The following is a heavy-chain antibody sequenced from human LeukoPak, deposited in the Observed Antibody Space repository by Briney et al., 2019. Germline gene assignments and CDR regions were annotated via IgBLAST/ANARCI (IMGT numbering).Heavy chain of an antibody. V-gene: IGHV3-20*04. CDR3: ARAGSSGWYDVYYYYYMDV. J-gene: IGHJ6*03. D-gene: IGHD6-19*01. CDR2: INWNGGST. CDR1: GFTFDDYG. Sequence: GGSLRLSCAASGFTFDDYGMSWVRQAPGKGLEWVSGINWNGGSTGYADSVKGRFTISRDNAKNSLYLQMNSLRAEDTALYYCARAGSSGWYDVYYYYYMDVWGKGTTVTVSS.